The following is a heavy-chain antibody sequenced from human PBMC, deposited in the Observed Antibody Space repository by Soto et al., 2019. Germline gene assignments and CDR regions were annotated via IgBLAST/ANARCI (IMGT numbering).Heavy chain of an antibody. CDR1: GFTFSSYA. Sequence: GGSLRLSCAASGFTFSSYAMSWVRQAPGKGLEWVSAISGSGGSTYYADSAKGRFTISRDNSKNTLYLQMNSLRAEDTAVYYCAKEGGLYSSGPSQYFFDYWGQGSLVIVSS. V-gene: IGHV3-23*01. CDR2: ISGSGGST. D-gene: IGHD6-19*01. J-gene: IGHJ4*02. CDR3: AKEGGLYSSGPSQYFFDY.